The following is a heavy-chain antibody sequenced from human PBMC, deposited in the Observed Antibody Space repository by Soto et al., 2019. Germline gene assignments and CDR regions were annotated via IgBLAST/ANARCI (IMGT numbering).Heavy chain of an antibody. D-gene: IGHD3-10*01. V-gene: IGHV1-69*06. CDR1: GGTFSSYA. CDR3: ARGELWFGELFGASDYYYYGMDV. J-gene: IGHJ6*02. CDR2: IIPIFGTA. Sequence: ASVKVSCKASGGTFSSYAISWVRQAPGQGLEWMGGIIPIFGTANYAQKFQGRVTITADKSTSTAYMELSSLRSEDTAVYYCARGELWFGELFGASDYYYYGMDVWGQGTTVTVSS.